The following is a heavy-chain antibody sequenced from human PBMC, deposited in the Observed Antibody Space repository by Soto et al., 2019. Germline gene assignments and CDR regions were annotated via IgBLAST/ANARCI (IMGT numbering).Heavy chain of an antibody. CDR3: ARGGGFDSFDY. CDR1: GTSITYGAYS. CDR2: INHLETT. V-gene: IGHV4-30-2*01. D-gene: IGHD3-10*01. J-gene: IGHJ4*02. Sequence: SETLSLTCTVSGTSITYGAYSWSWIRQTPGKGLEWIGYINHLETTFYNPSFESRLTLSIDRTKNQFSLNLKSMSAADRAVYFCARGGGFDSFDYWGQGILVTSPQ.